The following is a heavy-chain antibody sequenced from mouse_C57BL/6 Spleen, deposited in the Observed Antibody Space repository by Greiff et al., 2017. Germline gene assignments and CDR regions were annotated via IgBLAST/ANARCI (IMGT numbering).Heavy chain of an antibody. CDR2: IWTGGGT. D-gene: IGHD1-1*01. Sequence: VQLQQSGPGLVAPSQSLSITCTVSGFSLTSYAISWVRQPPGKGLEWLGVIWTGGGTNYNSALKSRLSISKDNSKSQVFLKMNSLQTDDTARYYCARNYYGSSQYYFDYWGQGTTLTVSS. CDR3: ARNYYGSSQYYFDY. J-gene: IGHJ2*01. CDR1: GFSLTSYA. V-gene: IGHV2-9-1*01.